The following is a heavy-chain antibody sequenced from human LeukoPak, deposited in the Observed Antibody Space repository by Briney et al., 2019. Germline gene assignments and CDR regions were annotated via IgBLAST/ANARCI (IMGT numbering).Heavy chain of an antibody. D-gene: IGHD6-13*01. V-gene: IGHV1-69*13. CDR3: ARGRGIAAAGNPYYYYYYMDV. J-gene: IGHJ6*03. CDR2: IIPIFGTA. CDR1: GGTFSSYA. Sequence: ASVKVSCKASGGTFSSYAISWVRQAPGQGLEWMGGIIPIFGTANYAQKFQGRVTITADESTSTAYMELSSLRSEDTAVYYCARGRGIAAAGNPYYYYYYMDVWGKGTTVTVSS.